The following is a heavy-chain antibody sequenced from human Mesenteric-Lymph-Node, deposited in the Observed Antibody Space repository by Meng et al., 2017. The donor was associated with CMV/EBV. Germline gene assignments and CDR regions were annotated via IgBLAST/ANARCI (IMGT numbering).Heavy chain of an antibody. D-gene: IGHD2-2*02. Sequence: GESLKISCAASGFTFSGYWMSWVRQAPGKGLEWVANIKQDGSEKYYVDSVKGRFTISRDNAKNSLYLQMSSLRAEDTAVYYCARDGEYCSSTSCYTHYYGMDVWGQGTTVTVSS. J-gene: IGHJ6*02. V-gene: IGHV3-7*01. CDR3: ARDGEYCSSTSCYTHYYGMDV. CDR1: GFTFSGYW. CDR2: IKQDGSEK.